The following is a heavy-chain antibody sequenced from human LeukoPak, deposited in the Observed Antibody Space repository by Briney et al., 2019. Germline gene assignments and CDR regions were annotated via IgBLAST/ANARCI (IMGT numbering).Heavy chain of an antibody. J-gene: IGHJ4*02. D-gene: IGHD5-18*01. V-gene: IGHV4-61*01. CDR2: IYYSGST. CDR3: ARRNTYGFFDY. Sequence: SQTLSLTCTVSGGSFSSGSYYWSWIRQPPGKGLEWIGYIYYSGSTNYNPSLKSRVTISVDTSKNQFSLKLSSVTAADTAVYYCARRNTYGFFDYWGQGTLVTVSS. CDR1: GGSFSSGSYY.